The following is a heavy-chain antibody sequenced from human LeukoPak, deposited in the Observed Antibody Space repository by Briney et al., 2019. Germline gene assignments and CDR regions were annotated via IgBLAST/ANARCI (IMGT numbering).Heavy chain of an antibody. V-gene: IGHV1-46*04. J-gene: IGHJ5*02. CDR1: GYTFSDWY. CDR2: IYPSDGRT. CDR3: ARIRKERAAHPPYNWFDP. D-gene: IGHD6-13*01. Sequence: ASVKVSCKTSGYTFSDWYIHWVRQAPGQGLEWMGVIYPSDGRTTYAQGMQGRVTMTRDTSTSAVYMELRSLRSDDTAVYYCARIRKERAAHPPYNWFDPWGQGTLVTVSS.